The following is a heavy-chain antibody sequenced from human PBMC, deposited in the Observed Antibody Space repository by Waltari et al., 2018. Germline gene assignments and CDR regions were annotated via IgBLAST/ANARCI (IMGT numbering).Heavy chain of an antibody. V-gene: IGHV3-30-3*01. D-gene: IGHD2-15*01. CDR3: ARDLVAATVY. Sequence: QVQLVASGGGVVQPGRSLRLSCAASGFTFSTYAMYWVRQAPGKGLEWVAVISYDGSNKYYADSVKGRFTISRDNSKNTLYLQMNSLRAEDTAVYYCARDLVAATVYWGQGTLVTVSS. CDR1: GFTFSTYA. CDR2: ISYDGSNK. J-gene: IGHJ4*02.